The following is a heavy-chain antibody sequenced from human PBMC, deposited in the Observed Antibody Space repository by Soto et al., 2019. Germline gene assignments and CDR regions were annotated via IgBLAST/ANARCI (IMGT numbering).Heavy chain of an antibody. CDR2: IYHSGST. Sequence: SETLSLTCAVSGGSISSSNWWSWVRQPPGKGLEWIGEIYHSGSTNYNPSLKSRVTISVDKSKNQFSLKLSSVTAADTAVYYCARESHCSSTSCVDYWGQGTLVTVSS. V-gene: IGHV4-4*02. D-gene: IGHD2-2*01. CDR1: GGSISSSNW. J-gene: IGHJ4*02. CDR3: ARESHCSSTSCVDY.